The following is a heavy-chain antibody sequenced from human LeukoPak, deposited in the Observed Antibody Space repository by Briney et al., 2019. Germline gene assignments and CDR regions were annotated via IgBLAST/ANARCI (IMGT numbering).Heavy chain of an antibody. J-gene: IGHJ6*03. V-gene: IGHV4-59*01. Sequence: PSGTLSLTCTVFGDSISGFYWSWIRQPPGKGLEYIGYIHYSGYTSYSPSLKSRVTMSVDTSMNRFSLRLSSVTTADTAVYYCARLGSGTYLPNYYYYIDVWGKGTTVAVAS. CDR1: GDSISGFY. CDR2: IHYSGYT. CDR3: ARLGSGTYLPNYYYYIDV. D-gene: IGHD1-26*01.